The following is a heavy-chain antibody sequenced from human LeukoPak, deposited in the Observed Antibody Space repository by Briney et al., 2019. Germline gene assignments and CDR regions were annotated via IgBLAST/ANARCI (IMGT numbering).Heavy chain of an antibody. J-gene: IGHJ4*02. V-gene: IGHV4-39*01. D-gene: IGHD1-14*01. CDR1: GGSITSSSHY. CDR3: ARRRRGRTNYFDN. CDR2: IYYDGSA. Sequence: SETLSLTCTVSGGSITSSSHYWGWIRQPPGQGLQWLGLIYYDGSAYYNLSLKSRLTISIDTSKNQFSLRLNSATAADTAVYYCARRRRGRTNYFDNWGQGTLVTVSS.